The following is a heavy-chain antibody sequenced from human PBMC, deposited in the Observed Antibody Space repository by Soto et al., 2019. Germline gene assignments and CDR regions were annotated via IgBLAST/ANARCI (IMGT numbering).Heavy chain of an antibody. D-gene: IGHD2-21*02. CDR3: AVVVVTGGDGAFDI. V-gene: IGHV3-21*01. CDR1: GFTFSSYR. J-gene: IGHJ3*02. Sequence: EVQLVESGGGLVKPGGSLRLSCAASGFTFSSYRMNWVRQSPGKGLEWVSSISSSSGYRYYADSVKGRFTISRDNAKNSLYLQMNSLRAEDTAVYYCAVVVVTGGDGAFDIWGQGTMVTVSS. CDR2: ISSSSGYR.